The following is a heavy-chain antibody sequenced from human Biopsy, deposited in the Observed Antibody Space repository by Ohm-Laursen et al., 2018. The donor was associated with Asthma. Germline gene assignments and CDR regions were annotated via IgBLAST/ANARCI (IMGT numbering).Heavy chain of an antibody. CDR2: IYYSGRT. V-gene: IGHV4-31*03. J-gene: IGHJ4*02. CDR3: ARAQGYYDSRGYYRSFDY. CDR1: YGSITSGGYY. D-gene: IGHD3-22*01. Sequence: TLSLTCTVSYGSITSGGYYWTWIRQHPGKGLEWIGFIYYSGRTYYNPSLKSRVSISIDTSKNQFSLKLSSVTAADTAVYYCARAQGYYDSRGYYRSFDYWGQGTLVTVSS.